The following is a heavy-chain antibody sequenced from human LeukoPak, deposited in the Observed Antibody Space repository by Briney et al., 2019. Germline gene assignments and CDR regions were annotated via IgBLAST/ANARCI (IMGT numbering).Heavy chain of an antibody. V-gene: IGHV1-69*04. CDR2: IIPILGIA. CDR3: ARDGSYGYFDY. CDR1: GGTFSSYT. D-gene: IGHD5-18*01. Sequence: SVKVSCKASGGTFSSYTISWVRQAPGQGLEWMGRIIPILGIANYAQKFQGRVTITADKSTSTAYVELSSLRSEDTAVYYCARDGSYGYFDYWGQGTLVTVSS. J-gene: IGHJ4*02.